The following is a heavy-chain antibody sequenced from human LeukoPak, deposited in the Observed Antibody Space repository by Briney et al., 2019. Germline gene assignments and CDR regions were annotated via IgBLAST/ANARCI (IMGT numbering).Heavy chain of an antibody. CDR1: GFTFTNAW. Sequence: GGSLRLSCAVSGFTFTNAWMSWVRQAPGKGLNWVGRIKRKKDGGTADYAAPVKGRFTISRDDSKNTLYLQMNSLKTEDTAVYYCATYNDRDAFAMWGQGTMVGVSS. D-gene: IGHD1-1*01. V-gene: IGHV3-15*01. J-gene: IGHJ3*02. CDR3: ATYNDRDAFAM. CDR2: IKRKKDGGTA.